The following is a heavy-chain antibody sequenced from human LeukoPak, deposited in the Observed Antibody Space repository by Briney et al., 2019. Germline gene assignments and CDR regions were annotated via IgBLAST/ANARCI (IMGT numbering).Heavy chain of an antibody. V-gene: IGHV3-30-3*01. CDR3: ARGGFGPQREFDY. CDR2: ISYDGSNK. Sequence: GGSLRLSCAASGFTFSSYAMHWVRQAPGKGLEWVAAISYDGSNKYYADSVKGRFTISRDNSKNTLYLQMNSLRAEDTAVYYCARGGFGPQREFDYWGQGTLVTVSS. D-gene: IGHD3-16*01. J-gene: IGHJ4*02. CDR1: GFTFSSYA.